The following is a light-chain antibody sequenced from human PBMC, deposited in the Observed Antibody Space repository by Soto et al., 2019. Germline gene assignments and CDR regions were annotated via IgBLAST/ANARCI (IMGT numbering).Light chain of an antibody. CDR1: QSVSNNY. Sequence: EVVMRQSPATLSVSPGEGATLSCRASQSVSNNYLAWYQQKPGQAPRLLIYGASSRVTGIPDRFSGSGSGTDFSLTISRLEPEDFAVYYCQQYGSSPLTFGHGTKVDIK. J-gene: IGKJ1*01. CDR3: QQYGSSPLT. V-gene: IGKV3-20*01. CDR2: GAS.